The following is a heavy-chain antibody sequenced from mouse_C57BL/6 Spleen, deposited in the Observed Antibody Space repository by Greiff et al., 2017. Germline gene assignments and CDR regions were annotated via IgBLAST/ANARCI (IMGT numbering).Heavy chain of an antibody. CDR1: GYAFSSYW. J-gene: IGHJ4*01. Sequence: VQLQQSGAELVKPGASVKISCKASGYAFSSYWMNWVKQRPGKGLEWIGQIYPGDGDTNYNGKFKGKATLTADKSSSTAYMQLRSLTSEDSAVYYCTRRDYGSPYAMDYWGQGTSVTVSS. CDR2: IYPGDGDT. CDR3: TRRDYGSPYAMDY. D-gene: IGHD1-1*01. V-gene: IGHV1-80*01.